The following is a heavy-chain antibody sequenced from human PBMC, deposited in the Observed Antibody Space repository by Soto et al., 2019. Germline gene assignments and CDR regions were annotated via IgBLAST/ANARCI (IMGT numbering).Heavy chain of an antibody. Sequence: SETLSLTYAVYGGSFSGYYWSWIRQPPGKGLEWIGEINHSGSTNYNPSLKSRVTISVDTSKNQFSLKLSSVTAADTAVYYCARGGITRVSWFDPWGQGTLVTVSS. J-gene: IGHJ5*02. CDR3: ARGGITRVSWFDP. CDR1: GGSFSGYY. V-gene: IGHV4-34*01. CDR2: INHSGST. D-gene: IGHD3-10*01.